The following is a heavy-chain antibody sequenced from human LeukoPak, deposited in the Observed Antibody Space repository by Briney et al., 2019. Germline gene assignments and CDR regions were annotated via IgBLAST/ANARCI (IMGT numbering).Heavy chain of an antibody. CDR1: GGTFSSDA. CDR2: FIPIFRAA. Sequence: GASVKVSCKASGGTFSSDAISWVRQAPGQGLEWVGVFIPIFRAANYAQELQGRVAITGNESASAVYMELRSLRSDDAAVYSCAPVYSGRYYFDYWGQGTLVTVSS. J-gene: IGHJ4*02. V-gene: IGHV1-69*13. D-gene: IGHD5-12*01. CDR3: APVYSGRYYFDY.